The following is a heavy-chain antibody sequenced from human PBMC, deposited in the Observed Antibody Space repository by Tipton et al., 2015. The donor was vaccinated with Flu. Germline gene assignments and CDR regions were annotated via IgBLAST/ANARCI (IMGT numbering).Heavy chain of an antibody. V-gene: IGHV3-23*01. CDR3: AKVDSYGRGWSSPIGY. CDR1: GFIFSNYA. CDR2: IGGTGGGA. Sequence: SLRLSCAASGFIFSNYAMAWVRQAPGKGLEWVSAIGGTGGGAYYADSVRGRFTFSRDNSANMMYLQMNSLKGEDTAIYYCAKVDSYGRGWSSPIGYWGQGTLVIVSS. D-gene: IGHD6-19*01. J-gene: IGHJ4*02.